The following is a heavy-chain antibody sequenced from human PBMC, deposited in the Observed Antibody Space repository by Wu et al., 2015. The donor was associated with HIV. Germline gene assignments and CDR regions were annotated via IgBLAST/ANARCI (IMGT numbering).Heavy chain of an antibody. V-gene: IGHV1-69*13. D-gene: IGHD2/OR15-2a*01. CDR1: GGTFSSYA. CDR2: IIPIFKTA. J-gene: IGHJ6*02. CDR3: AKTNRISANGRHFYHYYGMDV. Sequence: QVQPVQSGAEVKKPGSSVKVSCKASGGTFSSYAISWVRQVPGQGLEWMGRIIPIFKTANYAQKFQGRVTITADESTSTAYMELSSLRSEDTAVYYCAKTNRISANGRHFYHYYGMDVWGQGTTITVS.